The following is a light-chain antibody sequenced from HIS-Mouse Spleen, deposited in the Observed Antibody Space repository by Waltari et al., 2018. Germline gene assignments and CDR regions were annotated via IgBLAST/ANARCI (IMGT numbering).Light chain of an antibody. V-gene: IGKV1-39*01. CDR3: QQSYSTPNP. J-gene: IGKJ2*01. Sequence: DIQMTQSPSSLSALVGDRVTITCWASQSIRSYLNWYQQKPGKAPKLLIYAASSLQSAVPSRFSGSGSGTDFTPTISSLQPEDFATYYCQQSYSTPNPFGQGTKLEIK. CDR1: QSIRSY. CDR2: AAS.